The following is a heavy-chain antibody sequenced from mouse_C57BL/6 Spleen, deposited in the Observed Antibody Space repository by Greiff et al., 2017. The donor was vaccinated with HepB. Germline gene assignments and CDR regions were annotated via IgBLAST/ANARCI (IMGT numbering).Heavy chain of an antibody. Sequence: EVQLQQSGPGLVKPSQSLSLTCSVTGYSITSGYYWNWIRQFPGNKLEWMGYISYDGSNNYNPSLKNRISITRDTPKNQFFLKLNSVTTEDTATYYCARVYDGYDWYFDDWGTGTTVTVSS. V-gene: IGHV3-6*01. CDR1: GYSITSGYY. CDR2: ISYDGSN. CDR3: ARVYDGYDWYFDD. J-gene: IGHJ1*03. D-gene: IGHD2-3*01.